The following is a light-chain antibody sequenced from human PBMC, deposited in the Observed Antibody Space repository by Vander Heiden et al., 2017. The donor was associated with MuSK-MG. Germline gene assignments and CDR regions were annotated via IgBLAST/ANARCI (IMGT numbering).Light chain of an antibody. CDR3: SSYTSSSARV. CDR2: EVS. CDR1: SSDVGGYSY. J-gene: IGLJ1*01. V-gene: IGLV2-14*01. Sequence: SALTQPASVSGSPGQSITIPCTGTSSDVGGYSYVSWYQQHPGKAPKFVVYEVSNRPSGVSNRFSGSKSGNTASLTISGLQAEDEADYYCSSYTSSSARVFGTGTKVTVL.